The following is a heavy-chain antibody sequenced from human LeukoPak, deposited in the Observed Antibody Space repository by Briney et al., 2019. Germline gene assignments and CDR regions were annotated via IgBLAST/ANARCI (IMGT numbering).Heavy chain of an antibody. D-gene: IGHD5-18*01. CDR3: ARIRGYLYYFDY. CDR1: GGSLSSSSYY. CDR2: IYYSGST. J-gene: IGHJ4*02. Sequence: SETLPLTCTVSGGSLSSSSYYWGWIRQPPGKGLEWIGSIYYSGSTYYNPSLKSRVTISVDTSKNQFSLKLSSVTAADTAVYYCARIRGYLYYFDYWGQGTLVTVSS. V-gene: IGHV4-39*01.